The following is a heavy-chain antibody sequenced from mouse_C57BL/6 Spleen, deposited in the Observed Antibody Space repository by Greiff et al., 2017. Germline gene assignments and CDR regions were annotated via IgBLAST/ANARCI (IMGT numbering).Heavy chain of an antibody. Sequence: VQLQQSGPELVKPGASVKMSCKASGYTFTDYNMHWVKQSHGKSLEWIGYINPNNGGTSYNQKFKGKATLTVNKSSSTAYMELRILTSEDSAVYYCASGMRYYYAMDYWGQGTSVTVSS. J-gene: IGHJ4*01. CDR3: ASGMRYYYAMDY. V-gene: IGHV1-22*01. CDR2: INPNNGGT. CDR1: GYTFTDYN.